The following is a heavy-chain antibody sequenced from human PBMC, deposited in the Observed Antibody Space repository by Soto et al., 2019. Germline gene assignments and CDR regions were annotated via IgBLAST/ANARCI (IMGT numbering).Heavy chain of an antibody. J-gene: IGHJ6*03. D-gene: IGHD6-13*01. V-gene: IGHV1-8*01. CDR1: GYTFTSYD. CDR3: AREGEQQLVGTRYYYYYMDV. Sequence: GASVKVSCKASGYTFTSYDINWVRQATGQGLEWMGWMNPNSGNTGYAQKFQGRVTMTRNTSISTAYMELSSLRSEDTAVYYCAREGEQQLVGTRYYYYYMDVWGKGTTVTVSS. CDR2: MNPNSGNT.